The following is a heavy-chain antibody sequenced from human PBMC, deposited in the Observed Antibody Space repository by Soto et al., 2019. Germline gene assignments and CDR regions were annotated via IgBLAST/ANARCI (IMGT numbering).Heavy chain of an antibody. Sequence: QVQLVESGGGVVQPGRSLRLSCAASGFTFSSYAMHWVRQAPGKGLEWVAVTSYDGSSIQYADSVKGRFTISRDNSKNPLYLQMNSLRTEDTAMYYCARPYSSGWYWFDYWGQGTQVTVSS. J-gene: IGHJ4*02. CDR2: TSYDGSSI. CDR3: ARPYSSGWYWFDY. CDR1: GFTFSSYA. D-gene: IGHD6-19*01. V-gene: IGHV3-30-3*01.